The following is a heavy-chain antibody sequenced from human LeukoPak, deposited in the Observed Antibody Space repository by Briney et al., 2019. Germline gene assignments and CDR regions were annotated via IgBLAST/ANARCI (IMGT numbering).Heavy chain of an antibody. CDR1: GLTVTNAW. V-gene: IGHV3-15*07. CDR3: TTGIRGD. CDR2: FASKTDGGAT. D-gene: IGHD3-10*01. Sequence: GGSLRLSCSASGLTVTNAWMNWVRQAPGEGLDWVGRFASKTDGGATDYAAPVKGRFTISRDDSKNTLNLQMNSLKTEDTAVYYCTTGIRGDWGQGTLVTVSS. J-gene: IGHJ4*02.